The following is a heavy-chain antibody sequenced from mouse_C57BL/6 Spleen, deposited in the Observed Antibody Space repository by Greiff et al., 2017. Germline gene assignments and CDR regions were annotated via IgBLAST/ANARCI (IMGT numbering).Heavy chain of an antibody. J-gene: IGHJ3*01. D-gene: IGHD1-1*01. CDR1: GFTFSSYA. V-gene: IGHV5-9-1*02. Sequence: EVMLVESGEGLVKPGGSLKLSCAASGFTFSSYAMSWVRQTPEKRLEWVAYISSGGDYIYYADTVKGRFTISRDNARNTLYLQMSSLKSEDTAMYYCTADRYGGFAYWGQGTLVTVSA. CDR3: TADRYGGFAY. CDR2: ISSGGDYI.